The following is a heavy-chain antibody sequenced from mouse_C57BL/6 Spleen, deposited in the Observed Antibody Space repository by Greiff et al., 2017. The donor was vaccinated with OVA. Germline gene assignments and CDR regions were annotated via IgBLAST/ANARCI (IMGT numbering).Heavy chain of an antibody. CDR2: IDPETGGT. J-gene: IGHJ2*01. Sequence: QVQLQQSGAELVRPGASVTLSCKASGYTFTDYEMHWVKQTPVHGLEWTGAIDPETGGTAYNQKFKGKAILTADKSSSTAYMELRSLTSEDSAVYYCTRFSLYYYGSSYFDYWGQGTTLTVSS. V-gene: IGHV1-15*01. D-gene: IGHD1-1*01. CDR3: TRFSLYYYGSSYFDY. CDR1: GYTFTDYE.